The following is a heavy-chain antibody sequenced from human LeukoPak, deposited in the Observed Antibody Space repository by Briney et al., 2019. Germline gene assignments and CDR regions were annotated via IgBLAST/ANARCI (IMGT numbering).Heavy chain of an antibody. D-gene: IGHD5-12*01. CDR2: IYYSGST. J-gene: IGHJ4*02. V-gene: IGHV4-59*08. CDR3: ARQSYSGYDYSYYFDN. Sequence: SETLSLTCTVSGGAISSYYWSWIRQPPGKGLEWIGYIYYSGSTNYNPSLKSRVTISIDTSKNQFSLKLSSATAADTAVYYCARQSYSGYDYSYYFDNLGQATLVTVSS. CDR1: GGAISSYY.